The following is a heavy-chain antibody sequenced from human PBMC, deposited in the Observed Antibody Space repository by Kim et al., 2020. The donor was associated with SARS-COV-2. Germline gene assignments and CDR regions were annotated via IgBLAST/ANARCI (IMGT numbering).Heavy chain of an antibody. Sequence: ASVKVSCKASGYTFTSYAMNWVRQAPGQGLEWMGWINTNTGNPTYAQGFTGRFVFSLDTSVSTAYLQISSLKAEDTAVYYCAKNDYSGYTGYCSGGSCSAWYYGMDVWGQGTTVTVSS. V-gene: IGHV7-4-1*02. CDR1: GYTFTSYA. CDR2: INTNTGNP. D-gene: IGHD2-15*01. CDR3: AKNDYSGYTGYCSGGSCSAWYYGMDV. J-gene: IGHJ6*02.